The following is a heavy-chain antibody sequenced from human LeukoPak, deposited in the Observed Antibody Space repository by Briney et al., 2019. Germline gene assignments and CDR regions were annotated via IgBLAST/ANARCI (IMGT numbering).Heavy chain of an antibody. CDR2: IYYSGST. V-gene: IGHV4-39*07. D-gene: IGHD2-15*01. Sequence: SETLSLTCTVSGGSISSSSSYWGWIRQPPGKGLEWIGSIYYSGSTYYNPSLKSRVAISVDTSKNQFSLKLSSVTAADTAVYYCARVTIKRYCSGGSCYWNYWGQGTLVTVSS. CDR1: GGSISSSSSY. CDR3: ARVTIKRYCSGGSCYWNY. J-gene: IGHJ4*02.